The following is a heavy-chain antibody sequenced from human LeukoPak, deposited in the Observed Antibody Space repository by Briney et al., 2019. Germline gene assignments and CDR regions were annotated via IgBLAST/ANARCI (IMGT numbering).Heavy chain of an antibody. CDR2: IKNDAATT. D-gene: IGHD6-19*01. CDR1: GFSFSNYA. CDR3: AKVYHDSGCLIDY. J-gene: IGHJ4*02. Sequence: GGSLRLSCAASGFSFSNYAMTRVRQALGKGLEWVSTIKNDAATTDYADSVKGRFTISRDNSKNTLYLQMNSLRAEDTAIYYCAKVYHDSGCLIDYWGQGTLVTVSS. V-gene: IGHV3-23*01.